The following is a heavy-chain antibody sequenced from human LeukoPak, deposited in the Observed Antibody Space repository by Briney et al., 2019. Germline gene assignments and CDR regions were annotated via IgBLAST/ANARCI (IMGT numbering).Heavy chain of an antibody. V-gene: IGHV3-23*01. CDR2: ISGSGGCT. J-gene: IGHJ3*02. Sequence: GGSLRLSCAASGFTFSSYAMSWVRQAPGKGLEWVSAISGSGGCTYYADSVKGRFTISRDNSKNTLYLQMNSLRAEDTAAYYCAKDTHHAPRYFDWDDAFDIWGQGTMVTVSS. CDR3: AKDTHHAPRYFDWDDAFDI. D-gene: IGHD3-9*01. CDR1: GFTFSSYA.